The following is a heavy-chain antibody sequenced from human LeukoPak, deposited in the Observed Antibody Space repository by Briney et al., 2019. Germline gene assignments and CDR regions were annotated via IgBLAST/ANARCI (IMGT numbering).Heavy chain of an antibody. Sequence: VQPGGSLILSCSASGFTFSSYAMHWVRQAPGKGLQYVSSISSEGRSTYYAGSVKGRFTISRDNSKNTLYLQMNSLRVEDTAVYYCAKDRTTVTPIALFDYWGQGTLVTVSS. CDR2: ISSEGRST. D-gene: IGHD4-17*01. J-gene: IGHJ4*02. CDR3: AKDRTTVTPIALFDY. CDR1: GFTFSSYA. V-gene: IGHV3-64*04.